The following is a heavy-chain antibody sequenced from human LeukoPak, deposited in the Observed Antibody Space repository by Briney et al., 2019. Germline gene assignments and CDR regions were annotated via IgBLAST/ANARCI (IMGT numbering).Heavy chain of an antibody. D-gene: IGHD2-15*01. CDR1: GGSIRRYY. CDR3: ARTYCSGGSCHFDY. CDR2: IFYSGST. V-gene: IGHV4-59*08. Sequence: SETLSLTCTVCGGSIRRYYWSWIRQAPGKGREGMGEIFYSGSTDSNPSLKSRVTISVDTSKNQFSLKLSSVTAADTAVYYCARTYCSGGSCHFDYWGQGTLVTVSS. J-gene: IGHJ4*02.